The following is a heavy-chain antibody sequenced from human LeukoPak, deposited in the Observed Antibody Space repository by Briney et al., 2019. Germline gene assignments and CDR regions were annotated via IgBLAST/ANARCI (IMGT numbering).Heavy chain of an antibody. CDR3: ARQAVSYYDY. J-gene: IGHJ4*02. CDR1: GGSISSSSYY. Sequence: SETLSLTCTVSGGSISSSSYYWGWIRQPPGKGLEWIGSIYYSGSTYYNPSLKGRVTISVDTSKNQFALKLSSVTAADTAVYYCARQAVSYYDYWGQGTLVTVSS. CDR2: IYYSGST. V-gene: IGHV4-39*01.